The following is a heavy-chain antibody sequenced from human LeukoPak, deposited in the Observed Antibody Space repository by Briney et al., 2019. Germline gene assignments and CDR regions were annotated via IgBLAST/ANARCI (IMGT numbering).Heavy chain of an antibody. D-gene: IGHD5-18*01. Sequence: GGSLRLSCAASGFTFSSYSMNWVRQAPGKGLEWVSSISSSSSYIYYADSVKGRFTISRDNAKNSLYLRMNSLRAEDTAVYYCARDEGYSYGYVPDYWGQGTLVTVSS. CDR2: ISSSSSYI. V-gene: IGHV3-21*01. J-gene: IGHJ4*02. CDR3: ARDEGYSYGYVPDY. CDR1: GFTFSSYS.